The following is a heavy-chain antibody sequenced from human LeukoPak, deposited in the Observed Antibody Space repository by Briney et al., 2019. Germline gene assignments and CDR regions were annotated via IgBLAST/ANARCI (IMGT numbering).Heavy chain of an antibody. V-gene: IGHV4-39*01. CDR2: IYSRGCK. Sequence: SETLSLTCSVSGDSIISSRYYWGWLRQPPGKGLECMGSIYSRGCKYYNPSLKSRGTVSVHQPRNQVSLRLRSVTAADTALYYCARHVGDYDHYVPGLEINWFDPWGQGTLVIVSS. CDR3: ARHVGDYDHYVPGLEINWFDP. J-gene: IGHJ5*02. CDR1: GDSIISSRYY. D-gene: IGHD4-17*01.